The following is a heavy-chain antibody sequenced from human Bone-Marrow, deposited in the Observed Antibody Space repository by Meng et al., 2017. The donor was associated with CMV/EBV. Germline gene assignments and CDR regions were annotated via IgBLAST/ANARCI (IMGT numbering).Heavy chain of an antibody. V-gene: IGHV1-69*05. D-gene: IGHD6-13*01. J-gene: IGHJ5*02. CDR2: IIPIFGTA. CDR3: ARQTGYSSTLRWVDP. CDR1: GGTFSSYA. Sequence: SGGTFSSYAISCVRKAPGQGLEWMGGIIPIFGTANYAQKFQGRVTITTDESTSTAYMELSSLRSEDTAVYYCARQTGYSSTLRWVDPWGQGTLVTVSS.